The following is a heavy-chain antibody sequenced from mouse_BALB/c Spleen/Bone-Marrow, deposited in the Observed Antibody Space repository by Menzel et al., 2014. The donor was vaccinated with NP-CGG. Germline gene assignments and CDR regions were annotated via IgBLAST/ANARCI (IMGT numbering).Heavy chain of an antibody. CDR2: ISNGGSYT. V-gene: IGHV5-4*02. CDR1: GFTFSDYY. CDR3: ARDSLYYYGSSYGYFDV. Sequence: EVQRVESGGGLMKPGGSPKLSCAASGFTFSDYYMYWVRQTPEKRLEWVATISNGGSYTYYPDSVKGRFTISRDNAKNNLYLQMSSLKSEDTAMYYCARDSLYYYGSSYGYFDVWGAGTTVTVSS. D-gene: IGHD1-1*01. J-gene: IGHJ1*01.